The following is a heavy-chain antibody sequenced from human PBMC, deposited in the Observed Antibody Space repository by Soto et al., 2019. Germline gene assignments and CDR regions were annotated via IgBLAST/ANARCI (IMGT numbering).Heavy chain of an antibody. CDR1: GGSISSYY. V-gene: IGHV4-59*08. CDR3: VRRYSGYDSEGRDYYYYYMDV. CDR2: IYYSGST. Sequence: SETLSLTCTVSGGSISSYYWSWIRQPPGKGLEWIGYIYYSGSTNYNPSLKSRVSISVDTSKKQFSLKLSSVTAADTAVYYCVRRYSGYDSEGRDYYYYYMDVWGKGTTVTVSS. D-gene: IGHD5-12*01. J-gene: IGHJ6*03.